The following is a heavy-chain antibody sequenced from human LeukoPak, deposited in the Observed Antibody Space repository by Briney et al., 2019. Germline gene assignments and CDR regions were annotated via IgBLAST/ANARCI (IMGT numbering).Heavy chain of an antibody. CDR2: IYTSGST. J-gene: IGHJ3*01. V-gene: IGHV4-4*07. D-gene: IGHD6-13*01. CDR1: GGSFSGYY. CDR3: ARDISSWYGAFDV. Sequence: SETLSLTCAVYGGSFSGYYWSWIRQPAGKGLEWIGRIYTSGSTNYNPSLKSRVTMSVDTSKNQFSLKLSSVTAADTAVYYCARDISSWYGAFDVWGQGTMVTVSS.